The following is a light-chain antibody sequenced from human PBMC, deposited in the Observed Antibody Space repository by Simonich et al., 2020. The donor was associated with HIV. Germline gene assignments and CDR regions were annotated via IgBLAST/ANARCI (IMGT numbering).Light chain of an antibody. CDR1: QSISRY. CDR2: AAS. Sequence: DIQMTQSPSSLSASVGDRVTITCRASQSISRYLNGYQQKPGKAPKLLIYAASSLQSGVPSRFSGSGSGTDFTLTISSLQHEDFATYYCQQSYSSLWTFVQGTKVEIK. J-gene: IGKJ1*01. CDR3: QQSYSSLWT. V-gene: IGKV1-39*01.